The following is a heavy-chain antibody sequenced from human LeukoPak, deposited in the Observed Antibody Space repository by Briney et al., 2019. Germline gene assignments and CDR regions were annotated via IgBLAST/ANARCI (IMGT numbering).Heavy chain of an antibody. J-gene: IGHJ6*03. D-gene: IGHD2-2*01. CDR2: INPNSGGT. CDR3: ARSVDIVAVPAQNSYYMDV. V-gene: IGHV1-2*02. Sequence: GASVKVSCKASGYTFTGYYMHWVRQAPGQGLEWMGWINPNSGGTNYAQKFQGRVTMTRDTSISTAYMELSRLRSDDTAVYYCARSVDIVAVPAQNSYYMDVWGKGTTVTVSS. CDR1: GYTFTGYY.